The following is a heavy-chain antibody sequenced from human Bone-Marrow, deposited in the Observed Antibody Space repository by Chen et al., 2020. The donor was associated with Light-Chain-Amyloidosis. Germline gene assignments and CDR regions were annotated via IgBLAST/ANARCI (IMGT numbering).Heavy chain of an antibody. V-gene: IGHV3-23*04. Sequence: EVQLAESGGGLVQPGGSLRLSCAASGFSFSSYAMSWVRQAPGKGLEWVSGIRGSGWSRYYADSVKGRLTISRDNSKNTLYLQMNSLRAEDTAVYYCAKDISYDDILPGYPADAFDIWGQGTMVTVSS. CDR3: AKDISYDDILPGYPADAFDI. CDR1: GFSFSSYA. J-gene: IGHJ3*02. CDR2: IRGSGWSR. D-gene: IGHD3-9*01.